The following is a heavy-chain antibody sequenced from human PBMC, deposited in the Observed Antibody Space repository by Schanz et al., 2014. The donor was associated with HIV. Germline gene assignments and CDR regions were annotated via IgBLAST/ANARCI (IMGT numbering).Heavy chain of an antibody. J-gene: IGHJ2*01. D-gene: IGHD6-13*01. CDR3: ARGPTYSSRQLVENLDP. CDR1: GFSPRSYA. Sequence: EDQLLESGGGLVQPGGSQRLSCVASGFSPRSYAMTWVRQGPGKGLEGVAGISGRGGFTFYAESVKGRFDISRDDSSNTVHLQMNSLHADDTAIYYCARGPTYSSRQLVENLDPWGHGTLVTVSS. CDR2: ISGRGGFT. V-gene: IGHV3-23*01.